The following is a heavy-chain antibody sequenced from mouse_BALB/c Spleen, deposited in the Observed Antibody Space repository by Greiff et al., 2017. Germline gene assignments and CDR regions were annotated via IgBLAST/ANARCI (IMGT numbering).Heavy chain of an antibody. CDR3: TRRGGNYPAWFAY. CDR2: IDPETGGT. D-gene: IGHD2-1*01. Sequence: QVQLKESGAELVRPGASVTLSCKASGYTFTDYEMHWVKQTPVHGLEWIGAIDPETGGTAYNQKFKGKATLTADKSSSTAYMELRSLTSEDSAVYYCTRRGGNYPAWFAYWGQGTLVTVSA. V-gene: IGHV1-15*01. J-gene: IGHJ3*01. CDR1: GYTFTDYE.